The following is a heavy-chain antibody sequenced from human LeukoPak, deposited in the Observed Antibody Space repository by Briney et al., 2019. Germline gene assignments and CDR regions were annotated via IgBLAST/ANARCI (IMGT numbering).Heavy chain of an antibody. V-gene: IGHV3-66*01. CDR3: ASDSGPATDRDYYGMDV. CDR1: GFTVSSNY. J-gene: IGHJ6*02. CDR2: IYSGGST. Sequence: GGSLRLSCAASGFTVSSNYMSWVRQAPGKGLEWVSVIYSGGSTYYADSVKGRFTISRDNSKNTLYLQMNSLSAEDTAVYYCASDSGPATDRDYYGMDVWGQGTTVTVSS. D-gene: IGHD3-10*01.